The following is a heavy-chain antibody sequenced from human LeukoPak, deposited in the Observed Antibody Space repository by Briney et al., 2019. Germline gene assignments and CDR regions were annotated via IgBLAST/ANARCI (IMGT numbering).Heavy chain of an antibody. V-gene: IGHV3-7*01. CDR1: EFTFSSYF. CDR2: IKQDGSEK. Sequence: GGSLRLSCAASEFTFSSYFMNWVRQAPGKGLEWVANIKQDGSEKYYVDSVKGRFTISRDNAKNSLYLQMNSLRAEDTAVYYCASDPGLRRYYYYYMDVWGKGTTVTVSS. J-gene: IGHJ6*03. CDR3: ASDPGLRRYYYYYMDV. D-gene: IGHD3-3*01.